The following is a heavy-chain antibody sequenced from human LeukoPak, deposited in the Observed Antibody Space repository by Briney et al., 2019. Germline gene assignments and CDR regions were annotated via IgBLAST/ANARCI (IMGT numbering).Heavy chain of an antibody. J-gene: IGHJ4*02. V-gene: IGHV4-4*07. CDR2: IYTSGST. CDR3: ARDRYYYDSSGRRYFDY. CDR1: GGSISSYY. Sequence: PSETLSLTCTVSGGSISSYYWSWIRQPPGKGLEWIGRIYTSGSTNYNPSLKSRVTMSVDTSKNQFSLKLSSVTAADTAVYYCARDRYYYDSSGRRYFDYWGQGTLVTVSS. D-gene: IGHD3-22*01.